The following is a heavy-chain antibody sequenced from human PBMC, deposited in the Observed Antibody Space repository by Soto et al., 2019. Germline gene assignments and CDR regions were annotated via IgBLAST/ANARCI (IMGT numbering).Heavy chain of an antibody. J-gene: IGHJ4*02. CDR3: ARAQRAPFDGRFDY. Sequence: QVQLVESGGGVVQPGRSLRLSCAASGFTFSSYAMHWVHQAPGKGLEWVAVISYDGSNKYYADSVKGRFTISRDNSKNTLYLQMNSLRAEDTAVYYCARAQRAPFDGRFDYWGQGTLVTVSS. V-gene: IGHV3-30-3*01. D-gene: IGHD3-10*01. CDR2: ISYDGSNK. CDR1: GFTFSSYA.